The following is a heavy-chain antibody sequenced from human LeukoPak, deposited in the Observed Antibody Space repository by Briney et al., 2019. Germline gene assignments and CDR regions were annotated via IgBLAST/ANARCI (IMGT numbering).Heavy chain of an antibody. CDR1: GFTFSSYS. V-gene: IGHV3-48*01. Sequence: GGSLRLSCAASGFTFSSYSMNWVRQAPGKGLEWVSYISSSSSTIYYADSVKGRFTISRDNAKNSLYLQMNSLRAEDTAVYYCARHRGFWFDPWGQGTLVTVSS. J-gene: IGHJ5*02. CDR3: ARHRGFWFDP. CDR2: ISSSSSTI.